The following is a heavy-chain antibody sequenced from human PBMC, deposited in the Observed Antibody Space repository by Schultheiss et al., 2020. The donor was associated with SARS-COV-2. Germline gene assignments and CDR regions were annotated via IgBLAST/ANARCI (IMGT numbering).Heavy chain of an antibody. CDR1: GFTFSSYG. V-gene: IGHV3-72*01. CDR3: ARGVYGSGWEVCAFDI. Sequence: GGSLRLSCAASGFTFSSYGMHWVRQAPGKGLEWVGRTRNKANSYTTEYAASVKGRFTISRDDSKNSLYLQMNSLKTEDTAVYYCARGVYGSGWEVCAFDIWGQGTMVTVSS. J-gene: IGHJ3*02. D-gene: IGHD3-10*01. CDR2: TRNKANSYTT.